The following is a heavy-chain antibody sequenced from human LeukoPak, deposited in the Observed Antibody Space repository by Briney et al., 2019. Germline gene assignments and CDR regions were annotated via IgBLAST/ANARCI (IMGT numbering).Heavy chain of an antibody. D-gene: IGHD1-26*01. J-gene: IGHJ4*02. V-gene: IGHV3-7*01. CDR2: IKGDGSHR. CDR1: GFTFSDHW. Sequence: GGSLRLSCTASGFTFSDHWMAWVRQAPGKGLEWVVTIKGDGSHRSYGDSVRGRFTISRDNAKNSLTLEMDSLRVEDTAFYYCVRESPVWANWGQGTLVTVSS. CDR3: VRESPVWAN.